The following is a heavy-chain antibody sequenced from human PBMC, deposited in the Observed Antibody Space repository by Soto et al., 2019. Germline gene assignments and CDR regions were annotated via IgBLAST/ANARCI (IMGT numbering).Heavy chain of an antibody. CDR1: GGSISSSSYY. V-gene: IGHV4-39*01. J-gene: IGHJ3*02. D-gene: IGHD2-15*01. CDR2: IYYSGST. CDR3: ARQGYCSGGSCYSWGMNAFDI. Sequence: SETLSLTCTVSGGSISSSSYYWGWIRQPPGKGLEWIGSIYYSGSTYYNPSLKSRVTISVDTSKNQFSLKLSSVTAADTAVYYCARQGYCSGGSCYSWGMNAFDIWGQGTMVTVSS.